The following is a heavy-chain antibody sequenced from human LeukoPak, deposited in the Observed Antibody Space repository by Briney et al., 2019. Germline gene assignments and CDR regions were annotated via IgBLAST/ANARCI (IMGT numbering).Heavy chain of an antibody. CDR1: GFTFSSYG. D-gene: IGHD3-3*01. V-gene: IGHV3-30*02. CDR2: IRSDGSNT. CDR3: ARGHYDFWSGAPAY. J-gene: IGHJ4*02. Sequence: GGSLRLSCAASGFTFSSYGMHWVRQAPGKGLEWVAFIRSDGSNTYYADSVKGRFTISRDNAKNSLYLQMNSLRAEDTAVYYCARGHYDFWSGAPAYRGQGTLVTVSS.